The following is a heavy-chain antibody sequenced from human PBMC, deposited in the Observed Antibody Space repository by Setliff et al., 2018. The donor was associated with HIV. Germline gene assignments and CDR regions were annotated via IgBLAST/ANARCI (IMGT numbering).Heavy chain of an antibody. CDR2: INHSGST. D-gene: IGHD3-10*01. V-gene: IGHV4-34*01. CDR1: GGSFSGYY. CDR3: ARDRHYSGLGSYGP. Sequence: KTSETLSLTCAVYGGSFSGYYWSWIRQPPGKGLEWIGEINHSGSTNYNPSLKSRVTISLDTSKNQFSLKLTSVTAEDAAVYYCARDRHYSGLGSYGPWGPGTLVTVSS. J-gene: IGHJ5*02.